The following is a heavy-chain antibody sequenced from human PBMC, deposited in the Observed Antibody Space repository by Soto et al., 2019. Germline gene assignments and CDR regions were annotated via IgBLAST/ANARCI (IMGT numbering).Heavy chain of an antibody. CDR3: AKDHHDYGDFFRH. V-gene: IGHV3-30*18. CDR2: ISYDGNNK. Sequence: QVQLVDSGGGVVQPGRSLRLSCAASGFTFSSNGMHWLRQAPGKGLEWVAVISYDGNNKYYADSVKGRFTISRDNSRNPLYLQMNSLRAEDTAGYYCAKDHHDYGDFFRHWGQGTLVTVSS. CDR1: GFTFSSNG. J-gene: IGHJ1*01. D-gene: IGHD4-17*01.